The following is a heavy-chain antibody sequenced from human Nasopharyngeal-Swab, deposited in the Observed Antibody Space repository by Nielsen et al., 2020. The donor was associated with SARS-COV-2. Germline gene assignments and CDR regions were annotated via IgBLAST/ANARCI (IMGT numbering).Heavy chain of an antibody. V-gene: IGHV1-46*01. CDR3: ARDLVCSGGSCYRYYYYYGMDV. D-gene: IGHD2-15*01. Sequence: WVRQAPGQGLEWIGIINPSGGSTSYAQKFQGRVTMTRDTSTSTVYMELSSLRSEDTAVYYCARDLVCSGGSCYRYYYYYGMDVWGQGTTVTVSS. CDR2: INPSGGST. J-gene: IGHJ6*02.